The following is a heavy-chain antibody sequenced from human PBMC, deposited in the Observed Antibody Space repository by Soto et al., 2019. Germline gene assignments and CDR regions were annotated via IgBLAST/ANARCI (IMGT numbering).Heavy chain of an antibody. Sequence: SETLSLTCTVSGGSISSYYWSWIRQPPGKGLEWIGYIYYSGSTNYNPSLKSRVTISVDTSKNQFSLKLSSVTAADTAVYYCARHDVGDYIWASYRHANYYYYYMDVWGKGTTVTVSS. J-gene: IGHJ6*03. D-gene: IGHD3-16*02. V-gene: IGHV4-59*08. CDR3: ARHDVGDYIWASYRHANYYYYYMDV. CDR1: GGSISSYY. CDR2: IYYSGST.